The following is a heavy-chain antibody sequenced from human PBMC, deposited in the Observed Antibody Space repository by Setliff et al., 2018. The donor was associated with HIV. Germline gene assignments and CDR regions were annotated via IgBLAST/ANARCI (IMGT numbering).Heavy chain of an antibody. D-gene: IGHD4-17*01. CDR2: IYFNLQT. Sequence: TLSLTCAVSGVSISSSNWWSWVRQPPGKGLEWIGEIYFNLQTNYNPAFKSRVSMGLDNAKHQFSLRLTSVTAADTAIYYCTRDWRAYGLMGSWGQGMQVTVSS. CDR3: TRDWRAYGLMGS. V-gene: IGHV4-4*02. CDR1: GVSISSSNW. J-gene: IGHJ5*02.